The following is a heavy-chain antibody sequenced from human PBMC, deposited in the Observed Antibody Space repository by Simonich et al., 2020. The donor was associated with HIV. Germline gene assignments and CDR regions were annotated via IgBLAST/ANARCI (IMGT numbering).Heavy chain of an antibody. CDR1: GFTFSNYA. J-gene: IGHJ4*02. CDR2: IKWNGDST. V-gene: IGHV3-20*04. D-gene: IGHD2-2*01. Sequence: EVQLLESGGGLVQPGGSLRLSCAGSGFTFSNYAMTWVRQAPGKGLEWVSGIKWNGDSTGYADSVKGRFAIYRDNAKNSLFLQMNRLRAEDTAFYYCARADCSSASCPLGFDYWGQGTLVTVSS. CDR3: ARADCSSASCPLGFDY.